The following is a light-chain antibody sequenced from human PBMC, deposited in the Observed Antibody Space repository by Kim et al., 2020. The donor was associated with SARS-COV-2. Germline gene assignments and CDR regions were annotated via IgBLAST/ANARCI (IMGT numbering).Light chain of an antibody. CDR3: CSYAGSRTWV. J-gene: IGLJ3*02. Sequence: QSALTQPASVSGSPGQSITISCTGSSSDIGTYSLVSWYQQHPAKAPKLMIYEVSRRPPGISNRFSGSKSGNTASLTISGLQPEDEADYYCCSYAGSRTWVFGGGTQLTVL. V-gene: IGLV2-23*02. CDR2: EVS. CDR1: SSDIGTYSL.